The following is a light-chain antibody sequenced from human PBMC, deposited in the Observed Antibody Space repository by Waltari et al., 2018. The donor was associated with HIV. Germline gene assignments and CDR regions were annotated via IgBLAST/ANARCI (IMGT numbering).Light chain of an antibody. V-gene: IGKV3-15*01. J-gene: IGKJ1*01. CDR2: GAS. Sequence: EIVMTQSPATLSVSPGERATLSCRASQSVSSNLAWYQQKPGQAPRLLIYGASTRATGIPASFSGIGSGTDFTLTITSLQSEDFALYYCQQYNNWPPEWTFGQGTKVEIK. CDR1: QSVSSN. CDR3: QQYNNWPPEWT.